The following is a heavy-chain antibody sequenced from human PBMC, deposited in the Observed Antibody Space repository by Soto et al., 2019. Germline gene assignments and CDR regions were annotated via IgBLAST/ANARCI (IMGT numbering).Heavy chain of an antibody. CDR2: IKSKTDGGTT. D-gene: IGHD1-26*01. CDR3: AIGTPGL. CDR1: GFTFSNAW. V-gene: IGHV3-15*01. J-gene: IGHJ4*02. Sequence: GGSLRLSCTASGFTFSNAWMTWVRQAPGKGLEWVGRIKSKTDGGTTDYAAPVKGRFTISRDNSKNTLYLQMNSLRAEDTAVYYCAIGTPGLWGQGTLVSVSS.